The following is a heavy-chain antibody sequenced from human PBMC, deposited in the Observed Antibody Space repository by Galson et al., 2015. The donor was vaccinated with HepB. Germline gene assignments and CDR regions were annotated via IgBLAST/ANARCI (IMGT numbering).Heavy chain of an antibody. CDR3: ASFFIAAAGPYYYGMDV. V-gene: IGHV3-21*01. CDR2: ISSSSSYI. Sequence: SLRLSCAASGFTFSSYSMNWVRQAPGKGLEWVSSISSSSSYIYYADSVKGRFTISRDNAKNSLYLQMNSLRADDTAVYYCASFFIAAAGPYYYGMDVWGQGTTCTVSS. D-gene: IGHD6-13*01. CDR1: GFTFSSYS. J-gene: IGHJ6*02.